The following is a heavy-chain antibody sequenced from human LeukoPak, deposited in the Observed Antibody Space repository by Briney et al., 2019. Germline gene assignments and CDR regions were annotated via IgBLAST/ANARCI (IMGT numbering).Heavy chain of an antibody. CDR2: INHSGST. V-gene: IGHV4-34*01. J-gene: IGHJ4*02. Sequence: SSETLSLTCAVYGGSFSGYYWSWIRQPPGKGLEWIGEINHSGSTNYNPSLKSRVTISVDTSKNQFSLKLSSVTAADTAVYYCARLRQTQFLEWLPTDWGQGTLVTVSS. CDR3: ARLRQTQFLEWLPTD. D-gene: IGHD3-3*01. CDR1: GGSFSGYY.